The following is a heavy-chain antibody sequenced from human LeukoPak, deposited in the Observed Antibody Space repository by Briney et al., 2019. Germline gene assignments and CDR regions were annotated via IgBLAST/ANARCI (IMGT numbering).Heavy chain of an antibody. CDR2: ISGYNTYT. J-gene: IGHJ4*02. V-gene: IGHV1-18*01. CDR1: NNTLSSNG. CDR3: ARDLLWFGELTFDY. D-gene: IGHD3-10*01. Sequence: ASVKVSCKASNNTLSSNGISWVRQAPGQGLEWMGWISGYNTYTTYAQKFQGRVTMTRDTSISTAYMELSRLRSDDTAVYYCARDLLWFGELTFDYWGQGTLVTVSS.